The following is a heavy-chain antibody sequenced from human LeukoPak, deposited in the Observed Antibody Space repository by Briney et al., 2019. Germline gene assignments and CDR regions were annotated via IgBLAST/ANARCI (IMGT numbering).Heavy chain of an antibody. CDR2: INPSGGST. J-gene: IGHJ4*02. V-gene: IGHV1-46*01. CDR1: GYTFTSYY. D-gene: IGHD6-13*01. CDR3: ASHRDSSSWSSYFDY. Sequence: ASVKVSCKASGYTFTSYYTHWVRQAPGQGLEWMGIINPSGGSTSYAQKFQGRVTMTRDTSTSTVYMELSSLRSEDTAVYYCASHRDSSSWSSYFDYWGQGTLVTVSS.